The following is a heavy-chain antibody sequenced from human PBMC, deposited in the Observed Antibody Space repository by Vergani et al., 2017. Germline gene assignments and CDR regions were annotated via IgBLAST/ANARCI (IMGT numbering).Heavy chain of an antibody. Sequence: QVQLQESGPGLVKPSETLSLTCTVSGGSISSYYWSWIRQHPGKGLEWIGYIYYSGSTYYNPSLKSRVTISVDTSKNQFSLKLSSVTAADTAVYYCARDSGRESYYGMDVWGQGTTVTVSS. D-gene: IGHD3-10*01. CDR3: ARDSGRESYYGMDV. V-gene: IGHV4-59*06. CDR2: IYYSGST. J-gene: IGHJ6*02. CDR1: GGSISSYY.